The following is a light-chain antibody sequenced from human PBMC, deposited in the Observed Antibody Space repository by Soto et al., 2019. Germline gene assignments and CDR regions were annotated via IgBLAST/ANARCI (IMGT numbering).Light chain of an antibody. V-gene: IGKV1-39*01. J-gene: IGKJ2*01. CDR1: QSISSY. Sequence: DIQMTQSPSSLSASVGDRVTITCRASQSISSYLNWYQQKPGKAPKLLIYAASSLQSGVPSRFSGSGSGTDFTLTISSLQHEDFATYYCQQSYSTLPYTFGQGTKLAIK. CDR3: QQSYSTLPYT. CDR2: AAS.